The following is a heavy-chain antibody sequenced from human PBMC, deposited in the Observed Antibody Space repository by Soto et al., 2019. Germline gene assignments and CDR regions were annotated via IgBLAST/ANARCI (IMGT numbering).Heavy chain of an antibody. V-gene: IGHV3-9*01. J-gene: IGHJ4*02. CDR3: AKDISSSRRAQFDY. D-gene: IGHD6-6*01. CDR1: GFTFDDYA. CDR2: ISWYSGSI. Sequence: EVQLVESGGGLVQPGRSLRLSCAASGFTFDDYAMHWVRQAPGKGLEWVSGISWYSGSIGYADSVKGRFTISRDNAKNSLYLQMNSLRAEDTALYYCAKDISSSRRAQFDYWGQGTLVTVSS.